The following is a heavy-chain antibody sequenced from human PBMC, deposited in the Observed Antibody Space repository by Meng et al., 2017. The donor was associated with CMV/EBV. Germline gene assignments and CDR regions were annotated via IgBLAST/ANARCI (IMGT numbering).Heavy chain of an antibody. J-gene: IGHJ6*02. D-gene: IGHD2-2*01. Sequence: SETLSLTCTVSGGSVISGIYHWICIRPPPGKGLEWIVYIYYSGSTNYNPSLNNRVTISVDTSKNQFSLKLSSVTAADTAVYYCARESVVVPAAMIIKQPDYYYYGMDVWGQGTTVTVSS. V-gene: IGHV4-61*01. CDR1: GGSVISGIYH. CDR2: IYYSGST. CDR3: ARESVVVPAAMIIKQPDYYYYGMDV.